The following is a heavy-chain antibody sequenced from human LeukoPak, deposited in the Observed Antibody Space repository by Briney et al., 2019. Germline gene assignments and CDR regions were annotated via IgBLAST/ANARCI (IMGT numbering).Heavy chain of an antibody. D-gene: IGHD6-25*01. CDR1: GGSISSYY. J-gene: IGHJ6*03. Sequence: SETLSLTCTVSGGSISSYYWSWIRQPAGKGLEWIGRIYTSGSTNYNPSLKSRVTMSVDTSKNQFSLKLSSVTAADTAVYYCARGDAAGYYYYMDVWGKGTTVTVSS. CDR3: ARGDAAGYYYYMDV. CDR2: IYTSGST. V-gene: IGHV4-4*07.